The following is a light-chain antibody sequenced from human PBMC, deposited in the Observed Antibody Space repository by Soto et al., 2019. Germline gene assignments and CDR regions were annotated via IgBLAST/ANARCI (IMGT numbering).Light chain of an antibody. CDR1: SSDVGGYNY. V-gene: IGLV2-14*01. Sequence: QSALTQPASVSGSPGQSITISCTGTSSDVGGYNYVSWHQQHPGKAHKLLIYDVSSRPSGVSNRFSASKSGNTASLTISGLQAEDEADYYCSSYTSSITHVFGTGTKVTVL. CDR2: DVS. J-gene: IGLJ1*01. CDR3: SSYTSSITHV.